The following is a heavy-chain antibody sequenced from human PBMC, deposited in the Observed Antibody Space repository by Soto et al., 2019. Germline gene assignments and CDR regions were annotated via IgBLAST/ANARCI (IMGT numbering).Heavy chain of an antibody. Sequence: QLQLQESGSGLVKPSQTLSLTCAVSGGSISSGGYSWSWIRQPPGKGLEWIGYIYHSGSTYYNPSLKRQVAISADRSKTQFSLKLSSVTAAGTSVYYCAAGGGLPRYYWGQGTLVTVSS. CDR3: AAGGGLPRYY. CDR1: GGSISSGGYS. CDR2: IYHSGST. D-gene: IGHD5-12*01. J-gene: IGHJ4*02. V-gene: IGHV4-30-2*01.